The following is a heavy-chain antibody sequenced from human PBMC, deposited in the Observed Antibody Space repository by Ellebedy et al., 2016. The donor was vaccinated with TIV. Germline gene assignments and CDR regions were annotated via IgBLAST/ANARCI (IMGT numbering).Heavy chain of an antibody. J-gene: IGHJ6*03. CDR2: IIPIFGSA. Sequence: SVKVSXXASGGTFSSYAISWVRQAPGQGLEWMGGIIPIFGSANYAQKFQGRVTIIADESTSTAYMELSSLRSEDTAVYYCARDRLSEVLNGGLGVNQLLAPYYMDVWGKGTTVTASS. V-gene: IGHV1-69*13. D-gene: IGHD2-2*01. CDR1: GGTFSSYA. CDR3: ARDRLSEVLNGGLGVNQLLAPYYMDV.